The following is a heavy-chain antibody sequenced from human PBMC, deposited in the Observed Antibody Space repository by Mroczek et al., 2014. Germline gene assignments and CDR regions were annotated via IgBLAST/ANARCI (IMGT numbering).Heavy chain of an antibody. V-gene: IGHV4-34*01. D-gene: IGHD2-15*01. J-gene: IGHJ6*02. CDR1: GGSFSGYY. CDR2: INHSGST. CDR3: AGGYCSGGSCYPPRIYYYYGMDV. Sequence: QVQLQQWGAGLLKPSETLSLTCAVYGGSFSGYYWSWIRQPPGKGLEWIGEINHSGSTNYNPSLKSRVTISVDTSKNQFSLKLSSVTAADTAVYYCAGGYCSGGSCYPPRIYYYYGMDVWGQGTTVTVSS.